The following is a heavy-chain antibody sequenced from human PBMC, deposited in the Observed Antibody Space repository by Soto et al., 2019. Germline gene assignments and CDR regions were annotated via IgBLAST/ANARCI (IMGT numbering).Heavy chain of an antibody. J-gene: IGHJ4*02. D-gene: IGHD3-9*01. CDR2: IYWDDEK. V-gene: IGHV2-5*02. Sequence: QITLQESGPMLVKPSQTLTLTCTFSGFSLSSTGVGVGWFRQPPGKALEWLAIIYWDDEKRYSPSLRSRLTITKDTSNDQGVLTVTNMDPLDTARYYCAHSDFEWLEAFHYWGQGALVTVSS. CDR1: GFSLSSTGVG. CDR3: AHSDFEWLEAFHY.